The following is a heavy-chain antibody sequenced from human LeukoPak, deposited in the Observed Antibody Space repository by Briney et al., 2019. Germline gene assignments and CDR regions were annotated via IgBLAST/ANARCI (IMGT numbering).Heavy chain of an antibody. CDR2: IYYSGST. J-gene: IGHJ2*01. Sequence: SETLSLTCTVSGGSISSSSYYWGWIRQPPGKGLEWIGSIYYSGSTYYNPSLKSRVTISVDTSKNQFSLGLSSVTAADTAVYYCAREVNYYGSGYFDLWGRGTLVTVSS. CDR1: GGSISSSSYY. V-gene: IGHV4-39*07. D-gene: IGHD3-10*01. CDR3: AREVNYYGSGYFDL.